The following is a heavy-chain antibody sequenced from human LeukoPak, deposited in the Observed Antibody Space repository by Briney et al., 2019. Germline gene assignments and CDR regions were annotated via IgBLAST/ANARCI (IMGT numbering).Heavy chain of an antibody. J-gene: IGHJ5*02. CDR2: INAGNGNT. CDR3: ARDLAGYCTNGVCYDP. Sequence: ASVKVSCKASGYTFTSYAMHWVRQAPGQRLEWMGWINAGNGNTKYSQKFQGRVTITRDTSASTAYMELSSLRSEDTAVYYCARDLAGYCTNGVCYDPWGQGTLVTVSS. D-gene: IGHD2-8*01. CDR1: GYTFTSYA. V-gene: IGHV1-3*01.